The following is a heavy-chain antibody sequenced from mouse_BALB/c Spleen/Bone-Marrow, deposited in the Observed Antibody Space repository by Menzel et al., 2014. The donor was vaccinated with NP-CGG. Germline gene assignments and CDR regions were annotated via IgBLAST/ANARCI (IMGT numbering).Heavy chain of an antibody. D-gene: IGHD3-1*01. J-gene: IGHJ2*01. CDR3: TTLARTNFDY. CDR1: GYTFSNYW. CDR2: IYPGNSDT. Sequence: VQLQHSGTVLARPGAAVKMSCKASGYTFSNYWMHWVKQRPGQGLEWIGTIYPGNSDTTYNQKFKGKAKLTAVTSTSTAYMDLSSLTNEDSAVYYCTTLARTNFDYWGQGTTLTVSS. V-gene: IGHV1-5*01.